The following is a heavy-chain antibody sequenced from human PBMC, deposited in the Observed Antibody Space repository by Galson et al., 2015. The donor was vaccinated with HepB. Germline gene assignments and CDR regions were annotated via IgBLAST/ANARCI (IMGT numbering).Heavy chain of an antibody. V-gene: IGHV3-15*01. CDR2: IKSKADGGTT. CDR1: GFPFNGHA. Sequence: SLRLSCAASGFPFNGHAMSWVRQAPGKGLEWVGRIKSKADGGTTDNAAPVKGRFIISRDDSKTTLYLQMLRLKAEDTAVYYCTTDPLRYFDWPYDYCGTDVWGQGTTVTVSS. J-gene: IGHJ6*02. CDR3: TTDPLRYFDWPYDYCGTDV. D-gene: IGHD3-9*01.